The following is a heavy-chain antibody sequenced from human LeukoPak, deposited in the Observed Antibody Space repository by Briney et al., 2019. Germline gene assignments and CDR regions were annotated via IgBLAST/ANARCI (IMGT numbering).Heavy chain of an antibody. CDR1: GYTFTGYY. D-gene: IGHD1-14*01. V-gene: IGHV1-2*06. CDR2: INPNSGGT. Sequence: ASVNVSCKASGYTFTGYYMHWVRQAPGQGLEWMGRINPNSGGTNYAQKFQGRVTMTRDTSISTAYMELSRLRSDDTAVYYCARDPRTGNWFDPWGQGTLVTVSS. J-gene: IGHJ5*02. CDR3: ARDPRTGNWFDP.